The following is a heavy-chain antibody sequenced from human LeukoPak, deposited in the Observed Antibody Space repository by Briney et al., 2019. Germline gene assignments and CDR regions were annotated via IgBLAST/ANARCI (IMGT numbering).Heavy chain of an antibody. J-gene: IGHJ4*02. CDR2: INHSGST. V-gene: IGHV4-34*01. D-gene: IGHD5-18*01. CDR3: VCVDTASYFDY. CDR1: GGSISSYY. Sequence: SETLSLTCTVSGGSISSYYWSWIRQPPGKGLEWIGEINHSGSTNYNPSLKSRVTISVDTSKNQFSLKLSSVTAADTAVYYCVCVDTASYFDYWGQGTLVTVSS.